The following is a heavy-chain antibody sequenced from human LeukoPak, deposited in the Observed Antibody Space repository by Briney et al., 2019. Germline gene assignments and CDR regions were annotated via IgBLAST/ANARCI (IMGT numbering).Heavy chain of an antibody. J-gene: IGHJ4*02. Sequence: GGSLRLSCAASGFTLSSNYMSWVRQAPGKGLERVSVIYSGGSTYYADSVKGRFTISRDNSKNTLYLQMNSLRAEDTAIYYCARGAEYYYDSSGYFPFDYWGQGTLVTVSS. CDR1: GFTLSSNY. D-gene: IGHD3-22*01. CDR2: IYSGGST. V-gene: IGHV3-53*01. CDR3: ARGAEYYYDSSGYFPFDY.